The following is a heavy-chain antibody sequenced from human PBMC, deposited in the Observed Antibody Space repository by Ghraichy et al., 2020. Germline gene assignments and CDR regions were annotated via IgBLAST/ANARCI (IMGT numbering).Heavy chain of an antibody. J-gene: IGHJ4*02. V-gene: IGHV3-48*02. CDR1: GFAISRYG. Sequence: GESLNISCAASGFAISRYGMNWVRQAPGKGLEWVSYISDSSSIIHYADSVKGRFTISRDNDKNSLYLQMNSLRDEDTALYYCARDCSAWYGAYDCWGQGTLVTVSS. CDR3: ARDCSAWYGAYDC. D-gene: IGHD6-19*01. CDR2: ISDSSSII.